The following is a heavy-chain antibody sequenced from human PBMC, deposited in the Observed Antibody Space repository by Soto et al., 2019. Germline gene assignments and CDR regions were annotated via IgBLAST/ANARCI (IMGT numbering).Heavy chain of an antibody. Sequence: GGSLRLSCAASGFTFSSYAMSWVRQAPGKGLEWVSAISGSGGSTYYADSVKGRFTISRDNSKNTLYLQMNSLRAEDTAVYYCAKVPLSIFGVVIMTYFQHWGQGTLVTVSS. CDR2: ISGSGGST. CDR3: AKVPLSIFGVVIMTYFQH. D-gene: IGHD3-3*01. V-gene: IGHV3-23*01. J-gene: IGHJ1*01. CDR1: GFTFSSYA.